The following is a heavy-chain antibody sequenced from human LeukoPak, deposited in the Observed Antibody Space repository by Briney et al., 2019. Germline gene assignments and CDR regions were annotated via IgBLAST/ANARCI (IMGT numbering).Heavy chain of an antibody. CDR3: AREDLPADFGYGDSRGPDAFDI. CDR2: IIPIFGTA. V-gene: IGHV1-69*13. Sequence: SVKVSCKASGGTFSSYAISWVRQAPGQGPEWMGGIIPIFGTANYAQKFQGRVTITADESTSTAYMELSSLRSEDTAVYYCAREDLPADFGYGDSRGPDAFDIWGQGTMVTVSS. J-gene: IGHJ3*02. D-gene: IGHD4-17*01. CDR1: GGTFSSYA.